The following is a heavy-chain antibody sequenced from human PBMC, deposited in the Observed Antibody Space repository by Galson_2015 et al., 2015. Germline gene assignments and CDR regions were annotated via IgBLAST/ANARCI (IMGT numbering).Heavy chain of an antibody. CDR3: ARSTPGGDGYNQAALFDY. CDR2: IIPIFGIA. Sequence: SVKVSCKASGGTFSSYAISWVRQAPGRGLEWMGGIIPIFGIANYAQKFQGRVTFTADKSTSTAYMELSSLRSEDTAVYYCARSTPGGDGYNQAALFDYWGQGTLVTVSS. J-gene: IGHJ4*02. D-gene: IGHD5-24*01. V-gene: IGHV1-69*10. CDR1: GGTFSSYA.